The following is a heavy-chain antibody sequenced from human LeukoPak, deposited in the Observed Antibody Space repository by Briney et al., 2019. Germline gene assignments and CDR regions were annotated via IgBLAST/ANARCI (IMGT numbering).Heavy chain of an antibody. CDR1: GGSISSRSYY. Sequence: PSETLSLTCTVSGGSISSRSYYWGWIRQPPGKGLEWIGKISDSGNTYYSPSLRSRVTIPIDVSKNQFSLKLSSVTAADTAVYYCARKRLGSLRIGWFDPWGQGTLVTVSS. V-gene: IGHV4-39*01. CDR2: ISDSGNT. CDR3: ARKRLGSLRIGWFDP. J-gene: IGHJ5*02. D-gene: IGHD3-16*01.